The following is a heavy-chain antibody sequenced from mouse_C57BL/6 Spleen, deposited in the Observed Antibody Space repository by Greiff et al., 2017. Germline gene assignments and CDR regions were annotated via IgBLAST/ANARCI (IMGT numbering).Heavy chain of an antibody. CDR1: GFNIKDYY. CDR2: IDPEDGET. V-gene: IGHV14-2*01. Sequence: EVQLQQSGAELVKPGASVKLSCTASGFNIKDYYMHWVKQRTEQGLEWIGRIDPEDGETKYAPKFPGKATITADTSSNTAYLQLSSLTSEDTAVYYCARGENYDGAMDYWGQGTSVTVSS. D-gene: IGHD2-4*01. J-gene: IGHJ4*01. CDR3: ARGENYDGAMDY.